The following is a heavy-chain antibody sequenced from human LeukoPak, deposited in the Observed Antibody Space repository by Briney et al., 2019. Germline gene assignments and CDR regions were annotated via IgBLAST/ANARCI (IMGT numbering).Heavy chain of an antibody. J-gene: IGHJ6*03. V-gene: IGHV1-8*03. CDR3: AREYSSSSDYYYYYMDV. D-gene: IGHD6-6*01. CDR1: GYTFTSYD. CDR2: MNSNRGNT. Sequence: ASVKVSCKASGYTFTSYDINWVRQAAGQGLEWMGWMNSNRGNTGYAQKFQGRVTITRNTSISTAYMELSRLRSENTAVYYCAREYSSSSDYYYYYMDVWGKGTTVTVSS.